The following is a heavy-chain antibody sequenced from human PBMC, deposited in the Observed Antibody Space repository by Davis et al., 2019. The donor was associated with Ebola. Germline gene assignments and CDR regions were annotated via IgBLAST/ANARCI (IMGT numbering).Heavy chain of an antibody. CDR3: ARHPNSGSFSDY. J-gene: IGHJ4*02. CDR1: GFMFSDYF. V-gene: IGHV3-11*01. Sequence: PGGSLRLSCAASGFMFSDYFMNWVRQAPGKGLEWVSYISGGSTTIYFADSVKGRFTVSRDNAKNTLYLQMDSLRAEDTAIYDCARHPNSGSFSDYWGQGTLVTVSS. D-gene: IGHD1-26*01. CDR2: ISGGSTTI.